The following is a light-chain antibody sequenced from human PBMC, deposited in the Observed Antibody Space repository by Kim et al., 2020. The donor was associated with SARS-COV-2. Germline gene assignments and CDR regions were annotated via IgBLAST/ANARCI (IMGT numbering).Light chain of an antibody. Sequence: AWGQTVRITSQGESLRSYYASWYQQEPGQAPVLVIYGKNNRPSGIPDRFSGSSSGNTASLTITGAQAEDEADYYCISRDSSGNHRVFGGGTQLTVL. J-gene: IGLJ3*02. V-gene: IGLV3-19*01. CDR1: SLRSYY. CDR2: GKN. CDR3: ISRDSSGNHRV.